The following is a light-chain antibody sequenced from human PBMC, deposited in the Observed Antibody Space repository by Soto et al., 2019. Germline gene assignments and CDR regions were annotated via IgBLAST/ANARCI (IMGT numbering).Light chain of an antibody. J-gene: IGKJ4*01. Sequence: DIQLTQSPSFMSASVGDRVTITCLASQGISTFLAWYQQHPGTAPKRLIYDASNLQSGVPSRFSGSGSGTEFTLTISSLQPEDFATYYCQQVNNYPLTFGGGTKVDIK. CDR1: QGISTF. CDR3: QQVNNYPLT. V-gene: IGKV1-9*01. CDR2: DAS.